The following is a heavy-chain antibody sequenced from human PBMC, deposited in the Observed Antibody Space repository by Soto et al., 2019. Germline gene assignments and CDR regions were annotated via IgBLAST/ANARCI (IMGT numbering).Heavy chain of an antibody. CDR1: GFTSSDNG. V-gene: IGHV3-74*01. CDR2: VNSDGSNT. J-gene: IGHJ4*02. Sequence: GGSLSLSCAASGFTSSDNGMHWVRQAPGEGLVWVSRVNSDGSNTIYADSVKGRFTISRDNAKNTVYLQMDSLRVEDTAVYYCPSLGNYYDSSGFLSWGQGTMVTVS. D-gene: IGHD3-22*01. CDR3: PSLGNYYDSSGFLS.